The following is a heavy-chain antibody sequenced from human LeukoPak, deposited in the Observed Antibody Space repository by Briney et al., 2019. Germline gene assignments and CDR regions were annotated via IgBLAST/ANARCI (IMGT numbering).Heavy chain of an antibody. CDR2: MNPNSGRT. CDR1: GCRLTSYD. Sequence: AAGKVSCKASGCRLTSYDINWVRQATGQGLEWRGWMNPNSGRTGYAQNFQGRITITSNTSISTAYMELSSLRSEDTALYYCTRETSSRYFDYWGQGTLVTVSS. CDR3: TRETSSRYFDY. J-gene: IGHJ4*02. V-gene: IGHV1-8*01.